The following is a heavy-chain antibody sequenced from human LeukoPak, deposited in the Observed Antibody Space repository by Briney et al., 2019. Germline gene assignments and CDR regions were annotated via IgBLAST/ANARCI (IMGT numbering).Heavy chain of an antibody. Sequence: GGSLRLSCAASGFTFSSYSMNWVRQAPGKGLEWVSSISSSSSYIYYADSVKGRFTISRDNSKNTLYLQMNSLRAEDTAVYYCANAPITIFGVVMAQGFDPWGQGTLVTVSS. CDR2: ISSSSSYI. V-gene: IGHV3-21*04. D-gene: IGHD3-3*01. CDR1: GFTFSSYS. J-gene: IGHJ5*02. CDR3: ANAPITIFGVVMAQGFDP.